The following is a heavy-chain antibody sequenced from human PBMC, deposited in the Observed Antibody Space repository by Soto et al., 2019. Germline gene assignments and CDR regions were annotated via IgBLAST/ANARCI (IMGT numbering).Heavy chain of an antibody. D-gene: IGHD6-13*01. CDR1: VDSITTHY. V-gene: IGHV4-4*07. Sequence: SEPLSLTCTVSVDSITTHYWRWIRQPAGKGLEWIGRIDTSGNTNYNPSLKSRVTMSVDTSKKQFSLKLTSVTAADTAVYYCARYSNNWFQTEGMDVWGQGTTVT. CDR3: ARYSNNWFQTEGMDV. CDR2: IDTSGNT. J-gene: IGHJ6*02.